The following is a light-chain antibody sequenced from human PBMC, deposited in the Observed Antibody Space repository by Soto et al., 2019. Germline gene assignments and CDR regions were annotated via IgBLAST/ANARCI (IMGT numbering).Light chain of an antibody. CDR1: QSISSW. Sequence: IARRASQSISSWLAWYQQKPGKAPKLLIYKASSLESGVPSRFFVSGYGTEFIGLMSSLPCCDFVPNYFYVDNSYWPFVPGTKVDIK. J-gene: IGKJ1*01. V-gene: IGKV1-5*03. CDR2: KAS. CDR3: YVDNSYWP.